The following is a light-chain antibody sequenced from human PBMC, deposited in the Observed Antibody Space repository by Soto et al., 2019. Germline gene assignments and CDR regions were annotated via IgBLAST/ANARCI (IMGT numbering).Light chain of an antibody. CDR2: GAF. J-gene: IGKJ5*01. CDR1: PSVTNY. CDR3: QQRNICPPVT. V-gene: IGKV3-11*01. Sequence: EIVLTQSPATLSLSPGERATLSCRASPSVTNYLAWYQQKPGQAPRLVIYGAFNRATGIPARFSGSGSGTDFTLTISSLEPEDFAVYYCQQRNICPPVTFGQGTRLEI.